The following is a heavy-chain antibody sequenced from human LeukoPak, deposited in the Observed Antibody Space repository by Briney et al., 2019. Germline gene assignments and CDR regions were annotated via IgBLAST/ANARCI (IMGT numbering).Heavy chain of an antibody. CDR3: ARQWSRTQYYYYMDV. J-gene: IGHJ6*03. V-gene: IGHV1-69*05. Sequence: SVKVSCKASGGTFSSYAISWVRQAPGQGLEWMGGIIPIFGTANYAQKFQGRVTITTDESTSTAYMELSSLRSEDTAVYYCARQWSRTQYYYYMDVWDKGTTVTVSS. CDR1: GGTFSSYA. CDR2: IIPIFGTA. D-gene: IGHD2-2*01.